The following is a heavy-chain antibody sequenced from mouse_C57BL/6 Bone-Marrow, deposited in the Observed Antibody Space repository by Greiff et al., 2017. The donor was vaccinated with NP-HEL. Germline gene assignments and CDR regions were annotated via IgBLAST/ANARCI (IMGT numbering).Heavy chain of an antibody. CDR2: ISSGSSTI. V-gene: IGHV5-17*01. J-gene: IGHJ3*01. Sequence: EVQRVESGGGLVKPGGSLKLSCAASGFTFSDYGMHWVRQAPEKGLEWVAYISSGSSTIYYADTVKGRFTISRDNAKNTLFLQMTSLRSEDTAMYYCARRLRSAWFAYWGQGTLVTVSA. CDR3: ARRLRSAWFAY. D-gene: IGHD1-1*01. CDR1: GFTFSDYG.